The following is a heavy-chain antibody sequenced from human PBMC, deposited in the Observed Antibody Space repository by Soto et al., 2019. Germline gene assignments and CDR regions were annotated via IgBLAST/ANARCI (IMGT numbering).Heavy chain of an antibody. V-gene: IGHV5-10-1*01. Sequence: GESLKTSCKGSGYSFTSYWISWVRQMPGKGLEWMGRIDPSDSYTNYSPSFQGHVTISADKSISTAYLQWSSLKASDTAMYYCASFVGAAAGFYGMDVWGQGTTVTVSS. CDR2: IDPSDSYT. D-gene: IGHD6-13*01. CDR3: ASFVGAAAGFYGMDV. CDR1: GYSFTSYW. J-gene: IGHJ6*02.